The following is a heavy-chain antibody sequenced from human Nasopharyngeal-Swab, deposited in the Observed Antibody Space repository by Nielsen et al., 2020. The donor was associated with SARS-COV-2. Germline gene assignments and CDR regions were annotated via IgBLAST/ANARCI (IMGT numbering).Heavy chain of an antibody. CDR2: ISAYNGNT. J-gene: IGHJ4*02. Sequence: ASVKASCKASGYTFTSYGISWVRQAPGQGLEWMGWISAYNGNTNYAQKLQGRVTMTTDTSTSTAYMELRSLRSDDTAVYYCAAGVLGYCSGGSCPDYWGQGTLVTVSS. V-gene: IGHV1-18*01. CDR3: AAGVLGYCSGGSCPDY. D-gene: IGHD2-15*01. CDR1: GYTFTSYG.